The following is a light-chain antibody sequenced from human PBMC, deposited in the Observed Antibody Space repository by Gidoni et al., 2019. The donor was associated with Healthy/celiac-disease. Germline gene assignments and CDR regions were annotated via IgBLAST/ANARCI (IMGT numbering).Light chain of an antibody. CDR1: QSISSY. V-gene: IGKV1-39*01. J-gene: IGKJ1*01. Sequence: DIQMTQSPSSLSASVGDRVTITCRASQSISSYLNWYQQKPGKAPKLLIYAASSLQSGVPSRLSGSGSGTDFTLTISSLQPEDFATYYCQQSYSTPTFXXXTKVEIK. CDR2: AAS. CDR3: QQSYSTPT.